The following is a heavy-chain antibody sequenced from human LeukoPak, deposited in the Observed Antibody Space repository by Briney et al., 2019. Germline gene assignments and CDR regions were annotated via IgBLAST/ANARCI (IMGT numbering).Heavy chain of an antibody. V-gene: IGHV3-23*01. CDR1: GFTFSSYA. D-gene: IGHD2-2*02. Sequence: GGPLRLSCAASGFTFSSYAMSWVRQAPGKGLEWVSAISGSGGSTYYADSVKGRFTISRDNSKNTLYLQMNSLRAEDTAVYYCAKAVVPAAIKSWFDPWGQGTLVTVSS. J-gene: IGHJ5*02. CDR3: AKAVVPAAIKSWFDP. CDR2: ISGSGGST.